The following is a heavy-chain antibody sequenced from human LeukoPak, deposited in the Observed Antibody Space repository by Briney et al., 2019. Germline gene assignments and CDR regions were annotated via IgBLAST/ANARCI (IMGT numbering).Heavy chain of an antibody. CDR2: IIPIFGTA. Sequence: ASVKVSCKASGGTFSSYAISWVRQAPGQGLEWMGGIIPIFGTANYAQKFQGRVTITTDESTSTAYMELSSLRSEDTAVYYCARDPVYGDYGVEYFQRWGQGTLVTVSS. CDR1: GGTFSSYA. CDR3: ARDPVYGDYGVEYFQR. J-gene: IGHJ1*01. V-gene: IGHV1-69*05. D-gene: IGHD4-17*01.